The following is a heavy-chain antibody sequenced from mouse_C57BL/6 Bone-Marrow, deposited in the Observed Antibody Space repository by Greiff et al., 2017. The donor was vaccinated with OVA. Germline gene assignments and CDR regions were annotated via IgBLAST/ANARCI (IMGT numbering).Heavy chain of an antibody. D-gene: IGHD1-1*01. V-gene: IGHV5-6*01. CDR1: GFTFSSYG. Sequence: EVKLVESGGDLVKPEGSLKLSCAASGFTFSSYGMSWVRQTPDKRLEWVATISSGGSYTYYPDSVKGRFTISRDNAKNTLYLQMSSLKSEDTAMYYCARPGYYYGSSYDYFDYWGQGTTLTVSS. CDR3: ARPGYYYGSSYDYFDY. CDR2: ISSGGSYT. J-gene: IGHJ2*01.